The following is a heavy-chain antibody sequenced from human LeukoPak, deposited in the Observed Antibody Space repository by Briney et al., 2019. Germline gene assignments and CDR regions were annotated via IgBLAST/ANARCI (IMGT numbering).Heavy chain of an antibody. CDR2: IYYSGST. CDR1: GVSISSSSYY. CDR3: ASQIRITMVRGVISPIDY. J-gene: IGHJ4*02. D-gene: IGHD3-10*01. V-gene: IGHV4-39*01. Sequence: TSETLSLTGTGSGVSISSSSYYWGWIRQPPGKGLEWIGSIYYSGSTYYNPSLKSRVTISVDTSKNQFSLKLSSVTAADTAVYYCASQIRITMVRGVISPIDYWGQGTLVTVSS.